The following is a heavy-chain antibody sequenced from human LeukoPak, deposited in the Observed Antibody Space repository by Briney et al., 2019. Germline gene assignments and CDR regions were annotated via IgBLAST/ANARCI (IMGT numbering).Heavy chain of an antibody. CDR2: IYSGGSE. J-gene: IGHJ4*02. CDR1: GIIVSNNY. D-gene: IGHD4-17*01. Sequence: PGGSLRLSCSVSGIIVSNNYMAWVRQAPGKGLEWVAVIYSGGSEFYADPVKGRFTISRDYDNNTLDLQMNSLRAEDTAFYYCARATVTTLNFDYWGQGTLVTVSS. CDR3: ARATVTTLNFDY. V-gene: IGHV3-53*01.